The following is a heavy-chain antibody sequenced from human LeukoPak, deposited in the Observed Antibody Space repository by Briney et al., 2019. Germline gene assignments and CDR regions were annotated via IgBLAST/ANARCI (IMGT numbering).Heavy chain of an antibody. CDR2: IIPILGIA. V-gene: IGHV1-69*04. D-gene: IGHD3-3*01. CDR1: GGTFSSYA. CDR3: ARARLNYDFWSGYAGYYFDY. Sequence: SVKVSCKASGGTFSSYAISWVRQAPGQGLERMGRIIPILGIANYAQKFQGRVTITADKSTSTAYMELSSLRSEDTAVYYCARARLNYDFWSGYAGYYFDYWGQGTLVTVSS. J-gene: IGHJ4*02.